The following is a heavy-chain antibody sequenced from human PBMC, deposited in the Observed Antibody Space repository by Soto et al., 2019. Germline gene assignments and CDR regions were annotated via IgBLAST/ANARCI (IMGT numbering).Heavy chain of an antibody. CDR2: IYYSGST. D-gene: IGHD3-22*01. Sequence: SETLSLTCAVSGGSISGYYWSWIRQPPGKGLEWIGYIYYSGSTNYNPSLKSRVTISVDTSKNQFSLKLSSVTAADTAVYYCARDSYYYDSSGYYYSDGMDVWGQGTTVTVSS. J-gene: IGHJ6*02. CDR3: ARDSYYYDSSGYYYSDGMDV. CDR1: GGSISGYY. V-gene: IGHV4-59*01.